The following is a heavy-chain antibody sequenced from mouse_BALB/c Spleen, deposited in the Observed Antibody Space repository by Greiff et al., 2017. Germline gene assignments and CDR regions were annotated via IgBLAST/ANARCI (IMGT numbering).Heavy chain of an antibody. D-gene: IGHD1-1*01. CDR1: GFNIKDTY. V-gene: IGHV14-3*02. CDR2: IDPANGNT. CDR3: ASGSSYWFAY. J-gene: IGHJ3*01. Sequence: EVKLMESGAELVKPGASVKLSCTASGFNIKDTYMHWVKQRPEQGLEWIGRIDPANGNTKYDPKFQGKATITADTSSNTAYLQLSSLTSEDTAVYYCASGSSYWFAYWGQGTLVTVSA.